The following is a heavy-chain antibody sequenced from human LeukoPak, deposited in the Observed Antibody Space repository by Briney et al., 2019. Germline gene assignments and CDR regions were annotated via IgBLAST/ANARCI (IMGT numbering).Heavy chain of an antibody. CDR1: GFTFSSYG. Sequence: GGSLRLSCAASGFTFSSYGMHWVRQAPGKGLEWVAVTSYDGSNKYYADSVKGRFTISRDNSKNTLYLQMNSLRAEDTAVYYCAKDSTPTTVTTFDYWGQGTLVTVSS. CDR3: AKDSTPTTVTTFDY. J-gene: IGHJ4*02. V-gene: IGHV3-30*18. D-gene: IGHD4-17*01. CDR2: TSYDGSNK.